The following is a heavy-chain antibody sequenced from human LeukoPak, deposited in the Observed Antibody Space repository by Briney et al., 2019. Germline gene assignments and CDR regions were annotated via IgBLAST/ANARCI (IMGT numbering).Heavy chain of an antibody. D-gene: IGHD3-3*01. CDR2: ISAKGDDT. CDR3: ARDASNIDFAPYFYYMDV. J-gene: IGHJ6*03. CDR1: GFTFSILA. Sequence: PGGSLRLSCETSGFTFSILALNWVRQAPGKGLEWVSAISAKGDDTFYADSVKGRFTISRDNAKNSLYLDMNSPRAEDTAVYYCARDASNIDFAPYFYYMDVWGKGTTVTVSS. V-gene: IGHV3-23*01.